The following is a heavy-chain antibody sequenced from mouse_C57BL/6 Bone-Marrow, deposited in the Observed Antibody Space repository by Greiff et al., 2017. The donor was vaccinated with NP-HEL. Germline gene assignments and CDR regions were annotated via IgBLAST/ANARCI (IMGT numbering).Heavy chain of an antibody. CDR3: ASEGSSGYVGDYAMDY. V-gene: IGHV1-7*01. J-gene: IGHJ4*01. D-gene: IGHD3-2*02. CDR1: GYTFTSYW. Sequence: QVQLQQSGAELAKPGASVKLSCKASGYTFTSYWMHWVKQRPGQGLEWIGYITPSSGYTKYNQKFKDKATLTADKSSSTAYMQLSSLTYEDSAVYYCASEGSSGYVGDYAMDYWGQGTSVTGSS. CDR2: ITPSSGYT.